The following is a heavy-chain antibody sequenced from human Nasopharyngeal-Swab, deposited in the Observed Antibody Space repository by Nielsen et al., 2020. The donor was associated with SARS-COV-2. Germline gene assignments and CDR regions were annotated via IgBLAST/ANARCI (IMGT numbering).Heavy chain of an antibody. CDR3: VREGQLGAITGFDY. J-gene: IGHJ4*02. D-gene: IGHD1-26*01. CDR2: INHGGTT. CDR1: GESFSGHY. V-gene: IGHV4-34*01. Sequence: SETLSLTCAVYGESFSGHYWTWIRQPPGKGLEWIGEINHGGTTNYNPSLKSRVTISIDTSKNQFSLKLGSVTAADTAVYYCVREGQLGAITGFDYWGQGTLVTVSS.